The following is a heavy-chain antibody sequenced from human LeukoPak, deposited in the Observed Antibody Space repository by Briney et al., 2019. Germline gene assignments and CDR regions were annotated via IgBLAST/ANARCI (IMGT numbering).Heavy chain of an antibody. D-gene: IGHD6-19*01. Sequence: SETLSLTCAVYGGSFSGYYWSWIRQPPGKGLEWIGEINHSGSTNYNPSLKSRVTISVDTSKNQFSLKLSSVTAADTAVYYCAGSIAVAGTGDYWGQGTLVTVSS. V-gene: IGHV4-34*01. CDR3: AGSIAVAGTGDY. CDR1: GGSFSGYY. CDR2: INHSGST. J-gene: IGHJ4*02.